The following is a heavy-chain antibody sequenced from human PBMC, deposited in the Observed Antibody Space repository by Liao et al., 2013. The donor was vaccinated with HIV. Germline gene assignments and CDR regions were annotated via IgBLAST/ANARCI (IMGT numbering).Heavy chain of an antibody. D-gene: IGHD1-26*01. Sequence: QAQLQESGPGLVKPSQTLSLTCSVSGDSISSGFYYWGWIRQPAGKGLEWIGRIHSSGTTNYNPSLKSRVTISVETSKNQFSLKLNSVTAADTAVYYCAAGRDYFDFWGQGTLVTVSS. CDR1: GDSISSGFYY. J-gene: IGHJ4*02. CDR3: AAGRDYFDF. V-gene: IGHV4-61*02. CDR2: IHSSGTT.